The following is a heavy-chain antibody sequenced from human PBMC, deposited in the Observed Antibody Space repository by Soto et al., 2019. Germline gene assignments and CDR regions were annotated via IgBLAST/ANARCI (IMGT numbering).Heavy chain of an antibody. CDR1: GYTFTTYS. J-gene: IGHJ4*02. Sequence: GASVKVSCKASGYTFTTYSMHWVRQAPGQRLEWMGWINAGNGNTKYSQKFQGRITVTRDTSASTAYMELSSLISEDTAVYYCARPRVGGEQQLANFDYWGQGTLVTVSS. CDR2: INAGNGNT. V-gene: IGHV1-3*01. CDR3: ARPRVGGEQQLANFDY. D-gene: IGHD6-13*01.